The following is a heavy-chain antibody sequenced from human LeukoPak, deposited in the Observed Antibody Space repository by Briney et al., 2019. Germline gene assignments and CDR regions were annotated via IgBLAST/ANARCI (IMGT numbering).Heavy chain of an antibody. CDR3: ARDPYCSGGSCYPFDY. D-gene: IGHD2-15*01. V-gene: IGHV4-59*01. J-gene: IGHJ4*02. Sequence: SETLSLTCTVSGGSISSYYWSWIRQPPGKGLEWIGYIYYSGSTNYNPSLKSRVTISVDTSKNQFSLKLSSVTAADTAVYYCARDPYCSGGSCYPFDYWGQGTLVTVSS. CDR1: GGSISSYY. CDR2: IYYSGST.